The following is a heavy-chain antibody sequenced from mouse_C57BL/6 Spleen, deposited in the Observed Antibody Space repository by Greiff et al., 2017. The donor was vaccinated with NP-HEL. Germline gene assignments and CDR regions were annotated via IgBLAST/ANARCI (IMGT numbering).Heavy chain of an antibody. CDR2: IHPNSGST. CDR1: GYTFTSYW. CDR3: ARRDTTVVAPYAMDY. J-gene: IGHJ4*01. V-gene: IGHV1-64*01. Sequence: QVQLQQPGAELVKPGASVKLSCKASGYTFTSYWMHWVKQRPGQGLEWIGLIHPNSGSTNYNEKFNSKATLTVDKSSCTAYMQLSSLTSEDSAVYYCARRDTTVVAPYAMDYWGQGTSVTVSS. D-gene: IGHD1-1*01.